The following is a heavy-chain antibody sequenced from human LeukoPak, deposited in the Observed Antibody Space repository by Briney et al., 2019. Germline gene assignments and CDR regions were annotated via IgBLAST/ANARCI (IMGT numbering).Heavy chain of an antibody. CDR3: ARGGPLSHNFDY. V-gene: IGHV4-34*01. J-gene: IGHJ4*02. Sequence: GSLRLSCAASGFTFSNAWMSWIRPPPGKGLEWIGEINHSGSTNYNPSLKSRVTISVDTSKNQFSLKLSSVTAADTAVYYCARGGPLSHNFDYWGQGTLVTVSS. CDR2: INHSGST. CDR1: GFTFSNAW.